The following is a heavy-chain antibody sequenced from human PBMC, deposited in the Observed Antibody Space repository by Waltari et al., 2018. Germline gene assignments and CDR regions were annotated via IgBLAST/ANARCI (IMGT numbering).Heavy chain of an antibody. CDR1: GGSFSGYY. CDR3: ASRSFRTTVTTKAWFDP. J-gene: IGHJ5*02. CDR2: INQSGST. V-gene: IGHV4-34*01. Sequence: QVQLQQWGAGLLKPSETLSLTCAVYGGSFSGYYWSWIRQPPGKGLEWIGEINQSGSTNYNPSLKSRVTISVDTSKNQFSLKLSSVTAADTAVYYCASRSFRTTVTTKAWFDPWGQGTLVTVSS. D-gene: IGHD4-17*01.